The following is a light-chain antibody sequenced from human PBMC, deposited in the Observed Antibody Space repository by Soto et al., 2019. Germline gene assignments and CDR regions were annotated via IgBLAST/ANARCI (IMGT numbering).Light chain of an antibody. J-gene: IGKJ2*02. CDR1: QDISNY. CDR2: DAS. V-gene: IGKV1-33*01. Sequence: DIQMTQSPSSLSASVGDRVTITCQASQDISNYLNWYQQKPGKAPKLLIYDASNLETGVPSRFSGSGSGTDFTFTISSLQPDDFATYYCQHYNSYSGTFGQGTKLEIK. CDR3: QHYNSYSGT.